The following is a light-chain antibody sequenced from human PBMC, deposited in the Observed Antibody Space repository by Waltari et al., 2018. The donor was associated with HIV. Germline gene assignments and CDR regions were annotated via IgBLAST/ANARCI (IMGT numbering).Light chain of an antibody. V-gene: IGLV3-1*01. J-gene: IGLJ1*01. CDR2: QDS. CDR3: QAWDSSTGV. CDR1: KVGDKY. Sequence: SYELTQPPSVSVSPGQTASITCSGDKVGDKYACWYPQKPGQSPVLVIYQDSKRPSGIPERFSGSNSGNTATLTISGTQAMDEADYYCQAWDSSTGVFGTGTKVTVL.